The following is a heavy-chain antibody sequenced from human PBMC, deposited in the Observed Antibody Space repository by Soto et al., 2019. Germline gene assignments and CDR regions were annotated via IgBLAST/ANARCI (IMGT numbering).Heavy chain of an antibody. J-gene: IGHJ6*02. Sequence: SVKVSCKASGGTFSSYAISWVRQAPGQGLEWMGGIIPIFGTANYAQKFQGRVTITADESTSTAYMELSSLRSEDTAVYYCARRGSDCSSTSCYRVYYGMDVWGQGNTVTVSS. V-gene: IGHV1-69*13. CDR2: IIPIFGTA. CDR3: ARRGSDCSSTSCYRVYYGMDV. D-gene: IGHD2-2*01. CDR1: GGTFSSYA.